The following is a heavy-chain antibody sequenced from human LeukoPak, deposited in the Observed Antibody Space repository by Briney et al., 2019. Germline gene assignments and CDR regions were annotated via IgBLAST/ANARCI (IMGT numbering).Heavy chain of an antibody. D-gene: IGHD1-26*01. J-gene: IGHJ5*02. CDR2: ISAYNGNT. CDR3: ARGRYSGSHNWFDP. Sequence: ASVKVSCRASGYTFTSYGISWVRQAPGQGLEWMGWISAYNGNTNYAQKLQGRVTMTTDTSTSPAYMELRSLRSDDTAVYYCARGRYSGSHNWFDPWGQGALVTVSS. CDR1: GYTFTSYG. V-gene: IGHV1-18*01.